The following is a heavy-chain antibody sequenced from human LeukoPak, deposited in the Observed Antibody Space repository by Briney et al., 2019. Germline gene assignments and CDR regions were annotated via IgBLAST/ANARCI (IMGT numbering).Heavy chain of an antibody. CDR2: IYYSGST. J-gene: IGHJ5*02. V-gene: IGHV4-59*08. D-gene: IGHD3-10*01. Sequence: PSETLSLTCTVSGGSISSYYWSWIRQPPGKGLEWIGYIYYSGSTNYNPSLKSRVTISVDASKNQFSLKLSSVTAADTAVYYCARQLGGGELLYNWFDPWGQGTLVTVSS. CDR3: ARQLGGGELLYNWFDP. CDR1: GGSISSYY.